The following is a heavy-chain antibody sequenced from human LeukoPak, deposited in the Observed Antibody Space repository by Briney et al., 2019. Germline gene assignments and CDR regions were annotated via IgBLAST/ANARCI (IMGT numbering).Heavy chain of an antibody. CDR1: GYTFTSYY. CDR3: ARGGFGELPGYYYGMDV. Sequence: ASVKVSCKASGYTFTSYYMHWVRQAPGQGLEWMGIINPSGGSTSYAQKFQGRVTMTRDTSTSTVYMELSSLRSEDTAVYYCARGGFGELPGYYYGMDVWGQGTTVTVSS. CDR2: INPSGGST. V-gene: IGHV1-46*01. J-gene: IGHJ6*02. D-gene: IGHD3-10*01.